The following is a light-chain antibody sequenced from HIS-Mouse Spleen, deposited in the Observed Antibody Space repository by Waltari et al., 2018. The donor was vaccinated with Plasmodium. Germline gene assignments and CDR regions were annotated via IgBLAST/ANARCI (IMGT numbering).Light chain of an antibody. CDR2: AES. J-gene: IGLJ3*02. CDR1: ALPKKY. CDR3: YSTDSSGKQRV. V-gene: IGLV3-10*01. Sequence: SYELTQPPSASVSPGQTARITCSGDALPKKYASWYQQKSGQAPVLVIYAESKRPSGNPERFSGSSSGTMATVTISWAQMEDEADYCCYSTDSSGKQRVFGGGTKLTV.